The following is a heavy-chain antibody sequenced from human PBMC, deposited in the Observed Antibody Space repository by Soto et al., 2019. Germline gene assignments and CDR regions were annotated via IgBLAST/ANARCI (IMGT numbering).Heavy chain of an antibody. Sequence: QVQLVQSGAEVKKPGASVKVSCKASGYTFTSYGISWVRQAPEQGLEWMGWISANNGNTNYAHKLQGRVTLTTDTSTSTAYMELRSLRSDYTAVHYCARVYGDYFLFALHYWGQGTLVTVAS. V-gene: IGHV1-18*01. J-gene: IGHJ4*02. CDR1: GYTFTSYG. D-gene: IGHD4-17*01. CDR3: ARVYGDYFLFALHY. CDR2: ISANNGNT.